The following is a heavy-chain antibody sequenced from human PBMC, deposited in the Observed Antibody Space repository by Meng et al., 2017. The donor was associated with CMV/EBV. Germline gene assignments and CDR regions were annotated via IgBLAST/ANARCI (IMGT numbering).Heavy chain of an antibody. CDR2: IIPIFGTA. J-gene: IGHJ3*02. V-gene: IGHV1-69*05. CDR3: AREVVPSGSPGAFDI. Sequence: SVKVSCKASGGTFSSYAISWVRQAPGQGLERMGGIIPIFGTANYAQKFQGRVTITTDESTSTAYMELSSLRSEDTAVYYCAREVVPSGSPGAFDIWGQGTMVTVSS. CDR1: GGTFSSYA. D-gene: IGHD1-26*01.